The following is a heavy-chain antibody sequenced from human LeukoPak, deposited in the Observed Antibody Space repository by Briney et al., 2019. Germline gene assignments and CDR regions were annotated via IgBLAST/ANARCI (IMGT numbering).Heavy chain of an antibody. CDR3: ARLYSSGWYWEYYFDY. CDR1: GVSISSYY. CDR2: IYYSGST. J-gene: IGHJ4*02. D-gene: IGHD6-19*01. V-gene: IGHV4-59*01. Sequence: SETLSLTCTASGVSISSYYRSWVRQPPGKGLEWVGYIYYSGSTNYNPSLKSRVTISVDTSKNQFSLKLSSVTAADTAVYYCARLYSSGWYWEYYFDYWGQGTLVTVSS.